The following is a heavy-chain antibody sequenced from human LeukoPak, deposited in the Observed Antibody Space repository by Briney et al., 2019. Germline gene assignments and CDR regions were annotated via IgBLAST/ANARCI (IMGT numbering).Heavy chain of an antibody. CDR3: ARGYCSGGSCYSHFDY. CDR2: ISSSGSTI. D-gene: IGHD2-15*01. V-gene: IGHV3-11*04. CDR1: GFTFSDYY. J-gene: IGHJ4*02. Sequence: GGSLSLSCAASGFTFSDYYMRWIRQAPGKGREWVSYISSSGSTIYYADCVKGRFTISRDNAKNSLYLQMNSLRAEDTAVYYCARGYCSGGSCYSHFDYWGQGTLVSVSS.